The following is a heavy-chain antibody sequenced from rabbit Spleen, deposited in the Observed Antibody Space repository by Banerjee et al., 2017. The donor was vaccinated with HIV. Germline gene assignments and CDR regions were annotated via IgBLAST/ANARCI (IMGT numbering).Heavy chain of an antibody. CDR3: ARSYTYCYASYAYYFHL. CDR2: IDPVFGIT. CDR1: GFSFSSSYY. V-gene: IGHV1S40*01. D-gene: IGHD6-1*01. Sequence: QSLEESGGDLVKPGASLTLTCTASGFSFSSSYYMCWVRKAPGKGLEWIGYIDPVFGITYYANWVNGRFSISRENAQNTVFLQMTSLTAADTATYFCARSYTYCYASYAYYFHLWGPGTLVTVS. J-gene: IGHJ4*01.